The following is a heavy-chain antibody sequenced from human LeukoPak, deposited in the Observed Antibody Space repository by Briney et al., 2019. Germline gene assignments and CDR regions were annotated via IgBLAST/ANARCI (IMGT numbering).Heavy chain of an antibody. V-gene: IGHV3-7*01. CDR2: IKQDGSEK. D-gene: IGHD6-13*01. J-gene: IGHJ4*02. CDR3: ARVQGQGIAAAGTGY. CDR1: GFTFSSYS. Sequence: PGGSLRLSCAASGFTFSSYSMNWVRQAPGKGLEWVANIKQDGSEKYYVDSVKGRFTISRDNAKNSLYLQMNSLRAEDTAVYYCARVQGQGIAAAGTGYWGQGTLVTVSS.